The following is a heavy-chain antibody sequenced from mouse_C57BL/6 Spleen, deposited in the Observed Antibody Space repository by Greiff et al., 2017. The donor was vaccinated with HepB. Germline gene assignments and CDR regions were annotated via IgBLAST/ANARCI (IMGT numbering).Heavy chain of an antibody. D-gene: IGHD1-1*01. V-gene: IGHV1-52*01. CDR3: AGGHYYGSSYGYFDV. CDR1: GYTFTSYW. CDR2: IDPSDSET. Sequence: VQLQQSGAELVRPGSSVKLSCKASGYTFTSYWMHWVKQRPIQGLEWIGNIDPSDSETHYNQKFKDKATLTVDKSSSTAYMQLSSLTSEDSAVYYCAGGHYYGSSYGYFDVWGTGTTVTVSS. J-gene: IGHJ1*03.